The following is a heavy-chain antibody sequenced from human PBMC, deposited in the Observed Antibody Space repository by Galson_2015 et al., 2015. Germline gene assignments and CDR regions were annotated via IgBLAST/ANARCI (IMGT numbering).Heavy chain of an antibody. J-gene: IGHJ6*03. CDR2: IYTGGST. V-gene: IGHV3-53*01. CDR1: GFIVSSNY. CDR3: ARGGLRSWQQQEYSYYYYMDV. D-gene: IGHD6-13*01. Sequence: SLRPSCAASGFIVSSNYVSWVRQAPGKGLEWVSVIYTGGSTYYADSVKGRFTVSRDNSKNTLYLQMNSLRAEDTAVYYCARGGLRSWQQQEYSYYYYMDVWGKGTTVTVSS.